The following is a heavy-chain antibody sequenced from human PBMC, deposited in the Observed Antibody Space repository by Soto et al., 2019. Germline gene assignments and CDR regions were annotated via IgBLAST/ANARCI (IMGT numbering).Heavy chain of an antibody. CDR1: GDSVSSPYY. CDR3: ARSAGWYAVQS. J-gene: IGHJ5*02. V-gene: IGHV4-4*02. Sequence: QVQLQESGPGLVKPSGTLSLTCAVSGDSVSSPYYWCWVRQPPGKGLEWIGEVFHTGTTSYNRSLWSRVTISMDKSNNQSALDLSSVTAADTAVYYCARSAGWYAVQSWGPGTLVIVSS. D-gene: IGHD6-19*01. CDR2: VFHTGTT.